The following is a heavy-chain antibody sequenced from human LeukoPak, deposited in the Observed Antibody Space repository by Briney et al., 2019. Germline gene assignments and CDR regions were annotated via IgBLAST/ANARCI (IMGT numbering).Heavy chain of an antibody. D-gene: IGHD6-19*01. CDR1: GFTFSSYA. J-gene: IGHJ5*02. CDR2: ISGSGGST. CDR3: ARRGYSSGWYWFDP. Sequence: GGSLRLSCAASGFTFSSYAMSWVRQAPGKGLEWVSAISGSGGSTYYADSVKGRFTISRDNSKNTLYLQMNSLRAEDTAVYYCARRGYSSGWYWFDPWGQGALVTVSS. V-gene: IGHV3-23*01.